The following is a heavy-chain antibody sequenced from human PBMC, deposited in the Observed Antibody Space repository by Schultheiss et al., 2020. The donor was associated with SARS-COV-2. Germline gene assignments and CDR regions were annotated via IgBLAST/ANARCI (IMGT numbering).Heavy chain of an antibody. V-gene: IGHV3-48*04. CDR2: ISSSGSAI. CDR3: ARGRTGGYGMDV. J-gene: IGHJ6*02. CDR1: GFTFSSFS. D-gene: IGHD3-10*01. Sequence: GGSLRLSCAASGFTFSSFSMNWVRQAPGKGLEWVSYISSSGSAIYYADSVKGRFTISRDNAKNSLYLQMNSLRAEDTAVYYCARGRTGGYGMDVWGQGTTVTVSS.